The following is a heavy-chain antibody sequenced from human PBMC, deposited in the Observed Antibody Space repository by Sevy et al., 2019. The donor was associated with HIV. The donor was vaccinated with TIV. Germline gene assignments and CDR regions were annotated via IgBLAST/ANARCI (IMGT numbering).Heavy chain of an antibody. V-gene: IGHV3-33*03. CDR3: AKRERSYYDSSGNYDAFYV. CDR1: GFDFSTYD. D-gene: IGHD3-22*01. J-gene: IGHJ3*01. CDR2: ISFDGSDK. Sequence: GGSLRLSCAASGFDFSTYDMHWVRQAPGKGLEWVAFISFDGSDKWYGDSVKGRFTISRDNSKNTLYVQMNTLRDEDTAVYYCAKRERSYYDSSGNYDAFYVWGQGTLVTVSS.